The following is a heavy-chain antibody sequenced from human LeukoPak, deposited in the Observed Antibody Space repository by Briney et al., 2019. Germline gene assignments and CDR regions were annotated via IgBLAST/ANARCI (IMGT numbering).Heavy chain of an antibody. CDR1: GASVSTTSCL. V-gene: IGHV4-39*07. CDR2: ISYTGSS. CDR3: VRDLGVGGSWPLDF. D-gene: IGHD2-15*01. Sequence: SETLSLTCVVSGASVSTTSCLWAWVRQTPGKGLEWIGSISYTGSSYYNPSLHSRVTMSLDPAKTHFSLRMTSLTAEATAVYYCVRDLGVGGSWPLDFWGPGTVVIVSS. J-gene: IGHJ4*02.